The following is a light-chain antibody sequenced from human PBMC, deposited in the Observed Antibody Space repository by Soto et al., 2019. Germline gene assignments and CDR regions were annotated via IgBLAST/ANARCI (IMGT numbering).Light chain of an antibody. CDR2: GAS. Sequence: LSQSPATVSLSTGERATLPCRASQNVRTFLDWYQQKPGQAPRLLIYGASNRATGIPARFSGSGSGTDFTLTISSLEPEDFAVYYCQQHSHWPPWTFGQGTKVDIK. CDR1: QNVRTF. CDR3: QQHSHWPPWT. V-gene: IGKV3-11*01. J-gene: IGKJ1*01.